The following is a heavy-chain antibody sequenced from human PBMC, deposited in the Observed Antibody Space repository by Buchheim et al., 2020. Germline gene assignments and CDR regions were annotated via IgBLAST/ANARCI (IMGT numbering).Heavy chain of an antibody. CDR1: GYTFTSYD. CDR2: MNPNSGNT. V-gene: IGHV1-8*01. CDR3: ATYSVGPGNYYYYGMDV. D-gene: IGHD3-9*01. Sequence: QVQLVQSGAEVKKPGASVKVSCKASGYTFTSYDLNWVRQATGQGLEWMGWMNPNSGNTGYAQKFQGRVTTTRDTSISTAYMELSSLRSEDTAGYYCATYSVGPGNYYYYGMDVWGQGTT. J-gene: IGHJ6*02.